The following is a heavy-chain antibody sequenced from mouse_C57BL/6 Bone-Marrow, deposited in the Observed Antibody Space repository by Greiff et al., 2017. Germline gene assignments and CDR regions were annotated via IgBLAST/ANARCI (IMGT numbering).Heavy chain of an antibody. V-gene: IGHV5-4*03. Sequence: DVKLVESGGGLVKPGGSLNLSCAASEFPFSSYAMSWVRQTPEKRLAWVAPIIDGGSYTYYPDNVMGLFTISRDNAKNNLYLQMSHLKSEDTAMYYCAILDFDYWGQGTTLTVSS. CDR3: AILDFDY. J-gene: IGHJ2*01. CDR2: IIDGGSYT. CDR1: EFPFSSYA.